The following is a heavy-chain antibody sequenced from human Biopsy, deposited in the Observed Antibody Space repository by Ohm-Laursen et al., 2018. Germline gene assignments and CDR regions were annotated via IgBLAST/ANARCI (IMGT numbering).Heavy chain of an antibody. CDR2: IYYSGSA. V-gene: IGHV4-59*01. CDR1: DGSINSYY. D-gene: IGHD5-18*01. J-gene: IGHJ4*02. Sequence: GTLSLTCTVSDGSINSYYWNWIRQPPGKRLEWIGNIYYSGSANFNPSLKSRVTISVDTSKNQFSLKLSSVTAADTAVYFCARGSSYGYDFDYWGQGTLVAVSS. CDR3: ARGSSYGYDFDY.